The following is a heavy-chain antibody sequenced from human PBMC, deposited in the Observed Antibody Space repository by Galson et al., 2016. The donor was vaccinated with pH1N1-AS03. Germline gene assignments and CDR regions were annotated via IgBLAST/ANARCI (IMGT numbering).Heavy chain of an antibody. CDR1: GFTFTDYY. CDR2: ISSRSSTK. V-gene: IGHV3-11*01. Sequence: SLRLSCAASGFTFTDYYMTWIRQAPGKGLELISYISSRSSTKYYADSVKGRFAISRDDTKKSVYLQMDRLRVEDTAVYYCARDWGFSWTSRPTFDFWGQGTMVAVSA. CDR3: ARDWGFSWTSRPTFDF. J-gene: IGHJ3*01. D-gene: IGHD6-13*01.